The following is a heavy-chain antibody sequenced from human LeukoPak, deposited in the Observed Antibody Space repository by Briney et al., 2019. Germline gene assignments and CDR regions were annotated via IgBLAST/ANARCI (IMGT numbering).Heavy chain of an antibody. D-gene: IGHD6-6*01. CDR1: AFTFSSYW. CDR3: ARDVRPDY. Sequence: GGSLRLSCAASAFTFSSYWMSWVRQAPGEGLEWVANIKQDGTEKYYMDSVKGRFSISRDNAKNSLYLQMNALRAEDTAVYYCARDVRPDYWGQGTLVTVST. J-gene: IGHJ4*02. CDR2: IKQDGTEK. V-gene: IGHV3-7*04.